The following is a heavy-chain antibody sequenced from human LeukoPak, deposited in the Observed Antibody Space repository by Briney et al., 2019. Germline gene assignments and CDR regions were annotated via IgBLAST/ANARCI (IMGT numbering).Heavy chain of an antibody. CDR1: GFTFSSYA. CDR3: ANIWFGDYYFDY. J-gene: IGHJ4*02. Sequence: GGSLRLSCAASGFTFSSYAMSWVRQAPGKGLEWVSAISGSGGSTYYADSVKGRFTISRDNSKNTLYLQMNSLSVEDTAVYYCANIWFGDYYFDYWGQGTLVTVSS. D-gene: IGHD3-10*01. V-gene: IGHV3-23*01. CDR2: ISGSGGST.